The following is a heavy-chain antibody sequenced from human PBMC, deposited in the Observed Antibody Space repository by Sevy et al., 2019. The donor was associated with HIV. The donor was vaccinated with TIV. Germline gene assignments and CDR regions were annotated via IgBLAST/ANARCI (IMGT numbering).Heavy chain of an antibody. CDR3: ARLTTKPTSDLYGMDV. D-gene: IGHD4-17*01. Sequence: ASVKVSCKASGYIFTDYYIHWVRQAPGQGLEWMAWINSDSGVTLYAQRFQGEVTVTRDTSLSTAYLELSRLRSNDTAIYFCARLTTKPTSDLYGMDVWGQGTTVTVSS. V-gene: IGHV1-2*02. J-gene: IGHJ6*02. CDR1: GYIFTDYY. CDR2: INSDSGVT.